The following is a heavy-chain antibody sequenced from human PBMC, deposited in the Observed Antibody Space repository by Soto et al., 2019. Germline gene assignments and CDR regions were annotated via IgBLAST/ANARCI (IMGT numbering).Heavy chain of an antibody. CDR3: AKDTYYHDSSGYYVFDY. V-gene: IGHV3-30*18. J-gene: IGHJ4*02. CDR2: ISYDGSNK. Sequence: QVHLVESGGGVVQPGRSLTLSCAASDFTFSSYGIHWVRQAPGKGLEWVAVISYDGSNKQYGDSVKGRFTMSRDNSKNTVHLQMNSLRVEDTAVYYCAKDTYYHDSSGYYVFDYWGQGTLVTVSS. CDR1: DFTFSSYG. D-gene: IGHD3-22*01.